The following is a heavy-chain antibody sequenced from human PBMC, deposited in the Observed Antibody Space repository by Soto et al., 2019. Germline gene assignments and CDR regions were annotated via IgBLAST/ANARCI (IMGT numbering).Heavy chain of an antibody. J-gene: IGHJ4*02. CDR2: IKSKTDGGTT. CDR3: TTYSSSWKFDY. Sequence: EVQLVESGGGLVKPGGSLRLSCAASGFTFSNAWMSWVRQAPGKGLEWVGRIKSKTDGGTTDYAAPVKGRFTISRDDSKNTRYLPMNSLKTEDTAVYYCTTYSSSWKFDYWGQGTLVTVSS. CDR1: GFTFSNAW. V-gene: IGHV3-15*01. D-gene: IGHD6-13*01.